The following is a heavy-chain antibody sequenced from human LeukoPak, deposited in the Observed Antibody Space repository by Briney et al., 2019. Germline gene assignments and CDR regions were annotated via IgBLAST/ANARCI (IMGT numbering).Heavy chain of an antibody. CDR2: ISAYNGNT. D-gene: IGHD3-10*01. CDR3: ARDGGFGEFPYYYYYMDV. V-gene: IGHV1-18*01. J-gene: IGHJ6*03. Sequence: GASVKVSCKASGYTFTSYGISWVRQAPGQGLEWMGRISAYNGNTNYAQKLQGRVTMTTDTSTSTAYMELRSLRSDDTAVYYCARDGGFGEFPYYYYYMDVWGKGTTVTVSS. CDR1: GYTFTSYG.